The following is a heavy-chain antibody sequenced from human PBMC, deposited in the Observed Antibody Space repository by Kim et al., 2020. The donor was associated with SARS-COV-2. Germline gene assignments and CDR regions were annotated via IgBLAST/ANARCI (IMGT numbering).Heavy chain of an antibody. D-gene: IGHD3-22*01. Sequence: AQKFQGGVTMTRNTSISTAYMELSSLRSEDTAVYYCARSYSSGYSNWFDPWGQGTLVTVSS. V-gene: IGHV1-8*01. J-gene: IGHJ5*02. CDR3: ARSYSSGYSNWFDP.